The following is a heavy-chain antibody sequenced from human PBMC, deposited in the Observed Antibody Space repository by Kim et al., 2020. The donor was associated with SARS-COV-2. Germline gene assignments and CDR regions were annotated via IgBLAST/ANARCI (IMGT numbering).Heavy chain of an antibody. D-gene: IGHD3-3*01. CDR3: ARDTYYDFWSGLYWYFDL. J-gene: IGHJ2*01. V-gene: IGHV3-48*03. CDR1: GFTFSSYE. Sequence: GGSLRLSCAASGFTFSSYEMNWVRQAPGKGLEWVSYISSSGSTIYYADSVKGRFTISRDNAKNSLYLQMNSLRAEDTAVYYCARDTYYDFWSGLYWYFDLWGRGTLVTVSS. CDR2: ISSSGSTI.